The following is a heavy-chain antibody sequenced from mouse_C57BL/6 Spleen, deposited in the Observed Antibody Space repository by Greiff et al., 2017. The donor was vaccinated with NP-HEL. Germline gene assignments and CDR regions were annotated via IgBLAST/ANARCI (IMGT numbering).Heavy chain of an antibody. J-gene: IGHJ4*01. CDR1: GFTFSSYA. Sequence: EVQLQESGEGLVKPGGSLKLSCAASGFTFSSYAMSWVRQTPEKRLEWVAYISSGGDYIYYADTVKGRFTISRDNARNTLYLQMSSLKSEDTAMYYCTRETILYYYAMDYWGQGTSVTVSS. CDR2: ISSGGDYI. D-gene: IGHD1-1*01. CDR3: TRETILYYYAMDY. V-gene: IGHV5-9-1*02.